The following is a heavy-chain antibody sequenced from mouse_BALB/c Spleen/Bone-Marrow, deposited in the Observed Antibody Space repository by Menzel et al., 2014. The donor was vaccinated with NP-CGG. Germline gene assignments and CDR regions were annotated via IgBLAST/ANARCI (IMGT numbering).Heavy chain of an antibody. CDR3: ASLTGTFDY. J-gene: IGHJ2*01. D-gene: IGHD4-1*01. Sequence: VQLQQPGAELVKPGASVKLSCTASGFNIKDTYIHWVKQRPEQGLEWIGRIDPANEHTKYDPNFQGKATITADTSSNTAYLQLSSLTSGDTAVYYCASLTGTFDYWGQGSTLTVSS. CDR1: GFNIKDTY. V-gene: IGHV14-3*02. CDR2: IDPANEHT.